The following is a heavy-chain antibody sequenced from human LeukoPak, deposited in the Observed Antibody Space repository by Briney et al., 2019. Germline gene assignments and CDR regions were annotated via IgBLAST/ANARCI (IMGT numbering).Heavy chain of an antibody. CDR1: GFTVSSNY. Sequence: GGSLRLSCAASGFTVSSNYMSWVRQAPGKGLEWVSVIYSGGGTYYADSVKGRFTISRDNSKNTLYLQMNSLRAEDTAVYYCARVPALVREYYFDYWGQGTLVTVSS. CDR3: ARVPALVREYYFDY. D-gene: IGHD1-14*01. V-gene: IGHV3-53*01. CDR2: IYSGGGT. J-gene: IGHJ4*02.